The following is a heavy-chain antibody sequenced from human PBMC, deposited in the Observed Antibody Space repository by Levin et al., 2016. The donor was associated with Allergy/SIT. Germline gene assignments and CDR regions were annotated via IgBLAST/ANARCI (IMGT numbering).Heavy chain of an antibody. D-gene: IGHD3-10*01. J-gene: IGHJ4*02. Sequence: SETLSLTCSVSGGSITNYWWSWIRQPPGKGLEWIADIYYSGSTNYNPSLKSRVSISVDTSKNQAFLKLSSVTAADTAVYFCVRGYYYGDGGYWNFDYWGQGTPVTVSS. CDR2: IYYSGST. CDR3: VRGYYYGDGGYWNFDY. CDR1: GGSITNYW. V-gene: IGHV4-59*01.